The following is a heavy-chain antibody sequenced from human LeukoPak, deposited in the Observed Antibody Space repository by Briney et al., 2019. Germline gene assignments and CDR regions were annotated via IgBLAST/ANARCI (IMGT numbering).Heavy chain of an antibody. V-gene: IGHV3-11*01. CDR1: GFTFSDYY. CDR2: ISSSGSTI. J-gene: IGHJ6*02. CDR3: ARDNLGRETWLLYYYYGMDV. Sequence: GGSLRLSCAASGFTFSDYYMSWIRQAPGKGLEWVSYISSSGSTINYADSVKGRFTISRDNAKNSLYLQMNSLRAEDTAVYYCARDNLGRETWLLYYYYGMDVWGQGTTVTVSS. D-gene: IGHD6-19*01.